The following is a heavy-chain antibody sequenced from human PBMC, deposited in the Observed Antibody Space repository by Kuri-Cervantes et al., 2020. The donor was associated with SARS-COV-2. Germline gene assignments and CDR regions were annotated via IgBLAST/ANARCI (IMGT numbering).Heavy chain of an antibody. CDR3: ARDSDDDVWSGYSTAEYFQH. CDR2: ISSDSTYI. CDR1: GFTFSSYS. V-gene: IGHV3-21*01. Sequence: GESLKISCAASGFTFSSYSMNWVRQAPGKGLEWVSSISSDSTYIHYADSVRGRFTISRDNAKNSLFLHMNSLRAEDAAVYYCARDSDDDVWSGYSTAEYFQHWGPGHPGHRLL. D-gene: IGHD3-3*01. J-gene: IGHJ1*01.